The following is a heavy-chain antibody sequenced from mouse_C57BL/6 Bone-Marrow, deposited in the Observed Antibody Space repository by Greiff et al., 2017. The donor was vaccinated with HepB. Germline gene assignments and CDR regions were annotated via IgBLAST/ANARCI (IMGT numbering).Heavy chain of an antibody. CDR2: IWSGGST. J-gene: IGHJ3*01. CDR3: ARRRRGYDAWFAY. Sequence: QVQLKESGPGLVQPSQSLSITCTVSGFSLTSYGVHWVRQSPGKGLEWLGVIWSGGSTDYNAAFISRLSISKDNSKSQVFFKMNSLQADDTAIYYCARRRRGYDAWFAYWGQGTLVTVSA. V-gene: IGHV2-2*01. D-gene: IGHD2-2*01. CDR1: GFSLTSYG.